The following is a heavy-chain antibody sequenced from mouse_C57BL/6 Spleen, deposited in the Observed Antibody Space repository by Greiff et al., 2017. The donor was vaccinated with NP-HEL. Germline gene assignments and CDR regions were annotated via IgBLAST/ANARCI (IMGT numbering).Heavy chain of an antibody. Sequence: QVHVKQSGAELARPGASVKMSCKASGYTFTSYTMHWVKQRPGQGLEWIGYINPSSGYTKYNQKFKDKATWTAGNSSSTAYMPLSSLTSEDSAVYYCARPAYYSNYYFDYWGQGTTLTVSS. V-gene: IGHV1-4*01. CDR3: ARPAYYSNYYFDY. D-gene: IGHD2-5*01. CDR2: INPSSGYT. J-gene: IGHJ2*01. CDR1: GYTFTSYT.